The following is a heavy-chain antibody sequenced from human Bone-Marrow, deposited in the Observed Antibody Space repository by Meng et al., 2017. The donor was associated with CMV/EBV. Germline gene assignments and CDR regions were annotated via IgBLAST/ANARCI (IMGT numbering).Heavy chain of an antibody. CDR3: ASAYSYYYYYGLDV. V-gene: IGHV3-30-3*01. CDR1: GFTFSSYA. J-gene: IGHJ6*02. D-gene: IGHD4-11*01. Sequence: GESLKISCAASGFTFSSYAMHWVRQAPGKGLEWVAVISYDGSNKNYADSVKGRFTISRDNSKNTLYLQMNRLRAEDTAVYDCASAYSYYYYYGLDVWGQGTTVTVSS. CDR2: ISYDGSNK.